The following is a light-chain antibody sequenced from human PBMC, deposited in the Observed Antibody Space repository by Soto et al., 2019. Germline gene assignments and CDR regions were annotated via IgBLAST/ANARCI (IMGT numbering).Light chain of an antibody. J-gene: IGKJ5*01. V-gene: IGKV1-5*01. CDR1: QSISSW. CDR2: DAS. CDR3: QQYKSYSRT. Sequence: DIPMTQSPSTLSASVGDRVTITCRASQSISSWLAWYQQKPGKAPKLLIYDASSLESGVPSRCSGSGSGTEFTLTISSLQPDDFATYYCQQYKSYSRTFGQGTRLEIK.